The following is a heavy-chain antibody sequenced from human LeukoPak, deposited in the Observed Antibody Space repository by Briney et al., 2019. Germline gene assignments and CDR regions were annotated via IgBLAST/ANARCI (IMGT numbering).Heavy chain of an antibody. CDR3: ATIDPNTSPPGTYYYYYMDV. CDR2: FDPEDGET. CDR1: GYTLTELS. D-gene: IGHD2-2*01. V-gene: IGHV1-24*01. Sequence: ASVKVSCKVSGYTLTELSMHWVRQAPGKGLEWMGGFDPEDGETIYAQKFQGRVTMTDDPSTDTAYMELSSLSSEDTDVYYCATIDPNTSPPGTYYYYYMDVWGKGTTVTVSS. J-gene: IGHJ6*03.